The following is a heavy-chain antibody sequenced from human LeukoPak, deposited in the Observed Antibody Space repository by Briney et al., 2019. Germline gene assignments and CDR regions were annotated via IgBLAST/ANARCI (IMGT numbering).Heavy chain of an antibody. CDR2: INRDGSYI. CDR1: GFTFNANW. CDR3: IRGLGYSGDY. Sequence: GGSETLSCAASGFTFNANWMYWVRQAPGKGLVWVSRINRDGSYIYYADSVKGRFTISRDNAKNTLFLQMNSLRAEDTAVYYCIRGLGYSGDYWGRRMLAIFSS. V-gene: IGHV3-74*01. J-gene: IGHJ4*02. D-gene: IGHD3-16*01.